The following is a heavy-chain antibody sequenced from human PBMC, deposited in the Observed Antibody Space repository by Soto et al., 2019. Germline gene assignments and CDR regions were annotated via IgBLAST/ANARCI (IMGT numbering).Heavy chain of an antibody. J-gene: IGHJ6*04. CDR2: INTYNGNT. CDR3: AMVDVYVTPSPQDV. D-gene: IGHD3-16*01. V-gene: IGHV1-18*01. Sequence: QVQLVQSGAEVKNPGASVKVSCKASGYTFTRYGIGWARQAPGQGLEWMGWINTYNGNTNYAQNVQGRVTLTTDTXXSTAYMELRSLRTNDTAIYYCAMVDVYVTPSPQDVWGKGTTVIVSS. CDR1: GYTFTRYG.